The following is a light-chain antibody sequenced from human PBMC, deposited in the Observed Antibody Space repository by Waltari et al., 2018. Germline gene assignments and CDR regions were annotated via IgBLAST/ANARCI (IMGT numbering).Light chain of an antibody. CDR3: QQYKSYWT. Sequence: DIQMTQSPSTLPASVGDRVTITCRASQGISSWLAWYQQKPGKAPKLLIYKASSLESGVPSRFSGSGSGTEFTLTISSLQPDDFATYHCQQYKSYWTFGQGTKVEIK. V-gene: IGKV1-5*03. J-gene: IGKJ1*01. CDR2: KAS. CDR1: QGISSW.